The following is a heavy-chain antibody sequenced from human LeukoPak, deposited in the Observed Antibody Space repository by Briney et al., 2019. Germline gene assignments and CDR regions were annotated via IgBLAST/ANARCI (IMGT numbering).Heavy chain of an antibody. CDR1: GYTLSELS. D-gene: IGHD4-11*01. Sequence: ASVKVSCKVSGYTLSELSIHWLRQAPGKGLEWMGGFQLEDDETIFVQKFQGRVTVTEDTSTDTAYMELSSLTSEDTAVYYCAIEPDYGNYYFDAWGQGTLVTVSS. J-gene: IGHJ4*02. V-gene: IGHV1-24*01. CDR3: AIEPDYGNYYFDA. CDR2: FQLEDDET.